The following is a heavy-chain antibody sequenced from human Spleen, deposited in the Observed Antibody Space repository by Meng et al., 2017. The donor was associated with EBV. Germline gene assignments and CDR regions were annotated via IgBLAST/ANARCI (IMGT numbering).Heavy chain of an antibody. V-gene: IGHV1-46*01. J-gene: IGHJ5*02. D-gene: IGHD2-15*01. Sequence: QVQLVQSGAEVKKPGASVKVSCKASGYTFTSYYMHWVRQAPGQGLEWMGIINPNGGSTNYAQKFQGRVTMTRDTSTSTVYMELTSLRSEDTAVYYCARDRFCSAGSCLSAGLDGWFDPWGQGTLCTVSS. CDR3: ARDRFCSAGSCLSAGLDGWFDP. CDR2: INPNGGST. CDR1: GYTFTSYY.